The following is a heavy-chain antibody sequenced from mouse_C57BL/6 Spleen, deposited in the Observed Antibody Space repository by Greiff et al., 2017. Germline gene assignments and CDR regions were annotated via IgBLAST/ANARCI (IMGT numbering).Heavy chain of an antibody. CDR3: ARESNYGYFDV. CDR1: GYSITSGYY. D-gene: IGHD2-5*01. Sequence: EVQLVESGPGLVKPSQSLSLTCSVTGYSITSGYYWNWIRQFPGNKLEWMGYISYDGSNNYNPSLKNRISITRDTSKNQFFLKLNSVTTEDTATYYCARESNYGYFDVWGTGTTVTVSS. CDR2: ISYDGSN. V-gene: IGHV3-6*01. J-gene: IGHJ1*03.